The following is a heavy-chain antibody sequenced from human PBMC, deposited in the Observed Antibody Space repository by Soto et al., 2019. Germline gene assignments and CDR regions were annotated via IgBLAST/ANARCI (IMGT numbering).Heavy chain of an antibody. CDR1: GDSVSSNSAG. Sequence: PSRTLSLTCAISGDSVSSNSAGWSCIRHSPSRCLEWLGRTYYRSKWYYDYALSVKGRITINPDTSKNQFSLQLNSVTPEDTAVYYCAEGVAGTGFNYWDQGNLVTVSS. CDR3: AEGVAGTGFNY. J-gene: IGHJ4*02. D-gene: IGHD6-19*01. V-gene: IGHV6-1*01. CDR2: TYYRSKWYY.